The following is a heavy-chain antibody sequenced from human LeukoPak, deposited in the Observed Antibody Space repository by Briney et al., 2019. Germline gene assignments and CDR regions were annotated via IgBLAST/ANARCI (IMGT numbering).Heavy chain of an antibody. CDR1: GGSISSYY. CDR2: IYYSGST. V-gene: IGHV4-59*08. D-gene: IGHD2-2*01. J-gene: IGHJ3*02. CDR3: ARQKCTSTSCLTKNAFDI. Sequence: SETLSLTRTVSGGSISSYYWSWIRQPPGKGLEWIGYIYYSGSTNYNPSLKSRVTISVDTSKNQFSLDLSSVTAADTAVYYCARQKCTSTSCLTKNAFDIWGQGTMVTVSS.